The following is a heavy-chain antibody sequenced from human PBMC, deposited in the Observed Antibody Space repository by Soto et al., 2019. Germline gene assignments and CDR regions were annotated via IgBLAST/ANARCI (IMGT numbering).Heavy chain of an antibody. Sequence: EVQLLESGGGLVQPGGSLRLSCAASGFNFSSYAMSWVRQAPGKGLEWVSAISDSGGSTYYADSVKGRFTISSDNSKNTLYLQMNSLRAEDTAVYYCAKDHDYYDSSGYPDYWGQGTLVTVSS. D-gene: IGHD3-22*01. J-gene: IGHJ4*02. CDR2: ISDSGGST. CDR3: AKDHDYYDSSGYPDY. V-gene: IGHV3-23*01. CDR1: GFNFSSYA.